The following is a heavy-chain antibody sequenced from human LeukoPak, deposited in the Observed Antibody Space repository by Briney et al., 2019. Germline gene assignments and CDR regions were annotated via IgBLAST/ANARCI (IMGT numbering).Heavy chain of an antibody. D-gene: IGHD3-10*01. CDR3: ARDSGTTGEVKFDH. V-gene: IGHV4-4*07. J-gene: IGHJ5*02. Sequence: SETLSLTCTVSGGSITSDYGSWVRQSAGKGREWVGRIYMTGSTTYNPSLKSRVTMSLDTSKNQFSLKLSSVTAADTAVYYCARDSGTTGEVKFDHWGQGTLVTVSS. CDR2: IYMTGST. CDR1: GGSITSDY.